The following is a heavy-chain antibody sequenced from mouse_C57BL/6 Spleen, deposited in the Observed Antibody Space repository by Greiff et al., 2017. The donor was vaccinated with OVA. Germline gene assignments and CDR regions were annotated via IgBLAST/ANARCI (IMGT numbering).Heavy chain of an antibody. J-gene: IGHJ2*01. Sequence: VQLQQSGTELVKPGASVKLSCKASGYTFTSYWMHWVKQRPGQGLEWIGNINPSNGGTNYNEKFKSKATLTVDKSSSTAYMQLSSLTSEDSAVYYCAREGIYYGYYFDYWGQGTTLTVSS. CDR2: INPSNGGT. CDR1: GYTFTSYW. V-gene: IGHV1-53*01. CDR3: AREGIYYGYYFDY. D-gene: IGHD2-2*01.